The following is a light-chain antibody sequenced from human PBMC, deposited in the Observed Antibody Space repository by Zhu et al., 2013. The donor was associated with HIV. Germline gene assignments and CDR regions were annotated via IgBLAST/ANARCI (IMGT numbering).Light chain of an antibody. CDR2: AAS. CDR3: QQYGGSPPNS. V-gene: IGKV3-20*01. CDR1: QSVNNY. Sequence: EIVLTQSPATLSLSPGERATLSCRASQSVNNYLAWYQQKPGQAPRLLIYAASRRATGIPDRFSGSGSGTDFTLTISRVEPADFAVYYCQQYGGSPPNSFGQGTRLEIK. J-gene: IGKJ2*03.